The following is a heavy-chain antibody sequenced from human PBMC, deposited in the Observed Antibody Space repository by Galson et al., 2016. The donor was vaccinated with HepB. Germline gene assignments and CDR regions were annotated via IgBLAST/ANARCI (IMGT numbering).Heavy chain of an antibody. CDR3: AREAHRVLTGTTYPDN. Sequence: TLSLTCTVSGGSISSGVFSWSWIRQHPGKGLEWIGYIFSSGSTYYTPSPRSRLTISLDTSKNQISLKLSSVTAADTAVYYCAREAHRVLTGTTYPDNWGQGTLVTVSS. CDR2: IFSSGST. J-gene: IGHJ4*02. D-gene: IGHD1-7*01. CDR1: GGSISSGVFS. V-gene: IGHV4-31*03.